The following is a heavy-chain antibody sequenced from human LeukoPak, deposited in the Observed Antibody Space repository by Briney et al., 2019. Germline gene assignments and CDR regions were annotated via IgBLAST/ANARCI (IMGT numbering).Heavy chain of an antibody. D-gene: IGHD2-15*01. CDR2: INPNSGGT. V-gene: IGHV1-2*02. Sequence: GASVKVSCKASGYTFTGYYMHWVRQAPGQGLEWMGWINPNSGGTNYAQKFQGRVTMTRDTSISTAYMELSRLRSDDTAVYYCARVRPVVAGYYFDYWGQGTLVTVSS. CDR1: GYTFTGYY. J-gene: IGHJ4*02. CDR3: ARVRPVVAGYYFDY.